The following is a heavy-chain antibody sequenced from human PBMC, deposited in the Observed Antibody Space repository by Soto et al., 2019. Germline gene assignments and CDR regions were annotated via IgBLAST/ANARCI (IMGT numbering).Heavy chain of an antibody. D-gene: IGHD3-16*02. J-gene: IGHJ4*02. CDR2: INHSGST. CDR3: ARGLRDYVWGSYRYTKYYFDY. Sequence: TSETLSLTCAVYGGSFSGYYWSWIRQPPGKGLEWIGEINHSGSTNYNPSLKSRVTISVDTSKNQFSLKLSSVTAADTAVYYCARGLRDYVWGSYRYTKYYFDYWGQGTLVTVSS. V-gene: IGHV4-34*01. CDR1: GGSFSGYY.